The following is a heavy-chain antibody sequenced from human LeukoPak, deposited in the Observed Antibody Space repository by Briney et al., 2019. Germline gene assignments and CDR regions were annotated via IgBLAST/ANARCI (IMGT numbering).Heavy chain of an antibody. V-gene: IGHV4-59*12. D-gene: IGHD3-10*01. CDR2: IYYSGTT. CDR3: ARAPGDEDY. CDR1: GGSIGTYS. J-gene: IGHJ4*02. Sequence: SETLSLTCTVSGGSIGTYSWNWIRQPPGKGLEWIGYIYYSGTTNYNPSLKSRVTISVDTSKNQFSLKLSSVTAADTAVYYCARAPGDEDYWGQGTLVTVSS.